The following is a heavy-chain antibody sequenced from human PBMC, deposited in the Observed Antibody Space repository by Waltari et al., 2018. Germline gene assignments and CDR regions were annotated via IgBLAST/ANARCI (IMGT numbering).Heavy chain of an antibody. J-gene: IGHJ6*02. V-gene: IGHV3-48*01. Sequence: EVQLVESGGGLVQPGGSLRLSCAASGFTFSSYSMNWVRQAPGKWLEWVSYISSSSSTIYYADSVKGRFTISRDNAKNSLYLQMNSLRAEDTAVYYCARDYPSGGMDVWGQGTTVTVSS. CDR2: ISSSSSTI. CDR1: GFTFSSYS. CDR3: ARDYPSGGMDV. D-gene: IGHD3-10*01.